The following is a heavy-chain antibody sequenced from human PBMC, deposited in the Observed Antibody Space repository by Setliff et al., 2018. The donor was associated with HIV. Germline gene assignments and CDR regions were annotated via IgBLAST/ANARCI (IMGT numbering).Heavy chain of an antibody. CDR3: ARDPRSGYDSDTAMVTVYYYYMDV. J-gene: IGHJ6*03. CDR2: ISGYNGNT. Sequence: ASVKVSCKASGYTFNNDAISWVRQAPGQGLEWVGYISGYNGNTKYAQNVQGRVTMTTDTSTSTAYMELRSLRYDDTAVYYCARDPRSGYDSDTAMVTVYYYYMDVWGKGTTVTVSS. V-gene: IGHV1-18*01. D-gene: IGHD5-18*01. CDR1: GYTFNNDA.